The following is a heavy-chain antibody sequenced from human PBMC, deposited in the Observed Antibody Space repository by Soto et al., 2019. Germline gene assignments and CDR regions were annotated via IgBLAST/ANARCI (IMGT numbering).Heavy chain of an antibody. CDR2: STHSGST. V-gene: IGHV4-31*03. D-gene: IGHD5-12*01. CDR3: AREGRRDGYNPLLHY. CDR1: GDSTSSGGFY. J-gene: IGHJ4*02. Sequence: QVQLQESGPGLVKPSQTLSLTCTVSGDSTSSGGFYWSWIRQHPGMGLEWIGYSTHSGSTHYNPSLKSRVSISVDTSKNQFSLLLNSVTAADTAVYYCAREGRRDGYNPLLHYWDRGTLVTVSS.